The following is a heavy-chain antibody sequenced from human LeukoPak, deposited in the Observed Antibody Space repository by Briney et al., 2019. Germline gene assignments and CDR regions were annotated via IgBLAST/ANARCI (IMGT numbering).Heavy chain of an antibody. V-gene: IGHV4-34*01. CDR2: INHSGST. CDR3: ARLRPAYYYDSSGYQFDY. Sequence: ASETLSLTCAVYGGSFSGYYWSWIRQPPGKGLEWIGEINHSGSTNYNPSLKSRVTISVDTSKNQFSLKLSSVTAADTAVYYCARLRPAYYYDSSGYQFDYWGQGTLATVSS. D-gene: IGHD3-22*01. CDR1: GGSFSGYY. J-gene: IGHJ4*02.